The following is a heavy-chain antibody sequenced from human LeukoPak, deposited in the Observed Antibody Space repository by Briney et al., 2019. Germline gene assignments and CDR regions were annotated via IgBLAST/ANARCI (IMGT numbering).Heavy chain of an antibody. J-gene: IGHJ4*02. CDR3: ARAVSVDQLLFGIDY. CDR2: INPSGGST. CDR1: GCTLTNYY. V-gene: IGHV1-46*01. Sequence: ASVKVSCKASGCTLTNYYMHWVRQAPGQGLEWMGIINPSGGSTSYAQKFQGRVTMTRDTSTSTVYMELSSLRSEDTAVYYCARAVSVDQLLFGIDYWGQGTLVTVSS. D-gene: IGHD2-2*01.